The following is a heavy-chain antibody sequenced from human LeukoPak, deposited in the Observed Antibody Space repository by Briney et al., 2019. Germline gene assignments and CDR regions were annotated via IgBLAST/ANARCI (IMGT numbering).Heavy chain of an antibody. J-gene: IGHJ4*02. CDR3: ARVEGGVCSSTSCYGWLDY. D-gene: IGHD2-2*01. Sequence: KPSETLSLTCAVSGGSIRSNWWNWVRQPPGKGLEWIGEIYHSGSTNYNPSLKSRVTISVDKSNNQFSLRLSSVTAADTAVYYCARVEGGVCSSTSCYGWLDYWGQGTLVTVSS. V-gene: IGHV4-4*02. CDR1: GGSIRSNW. CDR2: IYHSGST.